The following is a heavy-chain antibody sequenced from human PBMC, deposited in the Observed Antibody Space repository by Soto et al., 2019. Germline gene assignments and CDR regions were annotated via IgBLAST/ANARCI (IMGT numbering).Heavy chain of an antibody. CDR2: IWYGGSNK. J-gene: IGHJ6*02. Sequence: QVQLVESGGGVVQPGRSLRLSCAASGFTFSSYGMHWVRQAPGKGLEWVAVIWYGGSNKYYADSVKGRFTISRDNSKNTPYLQMNSLRAEDTAVYYCARKAYGEISYYYYGMDVWGQGTTVTVSS. V-gene: IGHV3-33*01. CDR1: GFTFSSYG. CDR3: ARKAYGEISYYYYGMDV. D-gene: IGHD4-17*01.